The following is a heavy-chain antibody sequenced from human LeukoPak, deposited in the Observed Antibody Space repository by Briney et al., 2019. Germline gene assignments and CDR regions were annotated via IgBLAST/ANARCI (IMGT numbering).Heavy chain of an antibody. D-gene: IGHD3-3*01. CDR2: INPSGGST. J-gene: IGHJ4*02. Sequence: ASVKVSCKASGYTFTSYYMHWVRQAPGQGLEWMGIINPSGGSTSYAQKFQGRVTMTRDTSTSTVYMELSSLRSEDTAVYYCARGAVPGGTSDTIFGVVIIRAPPYYFDYWGQGTLVTVSS. CDR3: ARGAVPGGTSDTIFGVVIIRAPPYYFDY. V-gene: IGHV1-46*01. CDR1: GYTFTSYY.